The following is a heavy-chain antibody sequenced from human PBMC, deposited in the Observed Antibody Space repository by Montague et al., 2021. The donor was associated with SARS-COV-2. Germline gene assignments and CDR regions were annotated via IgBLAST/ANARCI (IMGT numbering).Heavy chain of an antibody. CDR2: INQSGDI. V-gene: IGHV4-34*01. CDR1: GGSFSGNY. Sequence: SETLSLTCAVSGGSFSGNYWSWVRRPPGEGLQWIGEINQSGDINYNPSLKSRVTISVDTSRNQFSLKLTSVTAADTAVYFCARGQQGVNMVLVVIGFYSYMDVWGKGTTVTVSS. D-gene: IGHD2-8*02. J-gene: IGHJ6*03. CDR3: ARGQQGVNMVLVVIGFYSYMDV.